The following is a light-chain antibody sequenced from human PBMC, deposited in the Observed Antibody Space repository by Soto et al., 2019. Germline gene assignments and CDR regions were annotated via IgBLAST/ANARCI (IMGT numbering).Light chain of an antibody. CDR3: QQRSNS. V-gene: IGKV3-11*01. CDR2: DAS. J-gene: IGKJ5*01. CDR1: QSVSSY. Sequence: IVSTQSPATLSLSPGERATLSCRASQSVSSYLAWYQQKPGQAPRLLIYDASNRATGIPARFSGSGSGTDFTLTISSLEPEDFAVYYCQQRSNSFGQGTRLEIK.